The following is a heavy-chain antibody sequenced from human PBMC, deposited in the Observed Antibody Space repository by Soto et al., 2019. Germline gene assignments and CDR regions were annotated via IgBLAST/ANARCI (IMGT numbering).Heavy chain of an antibody. Sequence: SETLSLTCTVSGVSMSSSSYYWGWILQPPGKGLEWIGSIYYSGSTYYNPSLKSRVTISVDTSKNQFSLKLSSVTAADTAVYYCARHPQRITIAANWGQGTLVTVSS. CDR2: IYYSGST. J-gene: IGHJ4*02. D-gene: IGHD3-3*01. CDR3: ARHPQRITIAAN. CDR1: GVSMSSSSYY. V-gene: IGHV4-39*01.